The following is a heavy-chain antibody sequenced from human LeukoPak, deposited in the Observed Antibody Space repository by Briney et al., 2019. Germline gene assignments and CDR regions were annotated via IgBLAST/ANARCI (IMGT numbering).Heavy chain of an antibody. CDR2: INAGNGNT. D-gene: IGHD5-12*01. J-gene: IGHJ4*02. V-gene: IGHV1-3*01. CDR1: GYTFTSYA. CDR3: ARGVATNRYYFDY. Sequence: GASVKVSCKASGYTFTSYAMHWVRQAPGQRLEWMGWINAGNGNTKYSQKFQGRVTITRVTSASTAYMELSSLRSEDTAVYSCARGVATNRYYFDYWGQGTLVTVSS.